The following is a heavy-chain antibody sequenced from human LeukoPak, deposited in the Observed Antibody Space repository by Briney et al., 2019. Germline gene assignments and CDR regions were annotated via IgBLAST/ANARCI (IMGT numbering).Heavy chain of an antibody. J-gene: IGHJ5*02. CDR2: IKEDGSAK. D-gene: IGHD2-2*01. Sequence: PGGSLRLSCAASGFTISTYWMSWVRQAPGKGLEWVANIKEDGSAKYYVDAVRGRFTISRDNAKNSLYLQMNSLRAEDTAVYYCARGWLGLLSWFDPWGQGTLVAVSS. CDR1: GFTISTYW. CDR3: ARGWLGLLSWFDP. V-gene: IGHV3-7*01.